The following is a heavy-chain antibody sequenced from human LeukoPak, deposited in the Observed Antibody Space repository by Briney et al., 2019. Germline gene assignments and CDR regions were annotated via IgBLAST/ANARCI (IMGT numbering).Heavy chain of an antibody. CDR2: IIPIFGTA. CDR3: ARDQYYYDSSGSWGYFDY. CDR1: GYTFTSYY. Sequence: SVKVSCKASGYTFTSYYMHWVRQAPGQGLEWMGGIIPIFGTANYAQKFQGRVTITADKSTSTAYMELSSLRSEDTAVYYCARDQYYYDSSGSWGYFDYWGQGTLVTVSS. J-gene: IGHJ4*02. D-gene: IGHD3-22*01. V-gene: IGHV1-69*06.